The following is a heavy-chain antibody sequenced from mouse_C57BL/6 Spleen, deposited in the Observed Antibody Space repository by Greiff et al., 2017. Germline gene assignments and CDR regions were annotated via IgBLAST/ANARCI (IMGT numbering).Heavy chain of an antibody. V-gene: IGHV1-42*01. CDR2: INPSTGGT. CDR3: ARRRSNLYWYFDV. CDR1: GYSFTGYY. J-gene: IGHJ1*03. D-gene: IGHD2-5*01. Sequence: VQLQQSGPELVKPGASVKISCKASGYSFTGYYMNWVKQSPEKSLEWIGEINPSTGGTTYNQKFKAKATLTVDKSSSTAYMQLKSLTSEDSAVYYCARRRSNLYWYFDVWGTGTTVTVAS.